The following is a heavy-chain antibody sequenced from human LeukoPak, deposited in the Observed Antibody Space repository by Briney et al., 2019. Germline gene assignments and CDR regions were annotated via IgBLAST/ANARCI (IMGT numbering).Heavy chain of an antibody. CDR3: ARISTGDYVGAFDI. D-gene: IGHD4-23*01. CDR1: GYSISSGYY. CDR2: IYHSGST. V-gene: IGHV4-38-2*02. Sequence: PSETLSLTCTVSGYSISSGYYWGWIRQPPGKGLEWIGSIYHSGSTYYNPSLKSRVTISVDTSKNQFSLKLSSVTAADTAVYYCARISTGDYVGAFDIWGQGTVVTVSS. J-gene: IGHJ3*02.